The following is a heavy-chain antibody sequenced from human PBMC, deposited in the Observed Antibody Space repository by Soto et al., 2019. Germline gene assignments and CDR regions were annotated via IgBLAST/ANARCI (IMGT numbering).Heavy chain of an antibody. CDR3: AREEGIAAAPYWFDP. V-gene: IGHV1-69*13. Sequence: GASVKVSCKASGGTFSSYSISWVLQAPGQGLEWMGGIIPIFGTANYAQKFQGRVTITADESTSTAYMELSSLRSEDTAVYYCAREEGIAAAPYWFDPWGQGTLVTVSS. CDR2: IIPIFGTA. CDR1: GGTFSSYS. D-gene: IGHD6-13*01. J-gene: IGHJ5*02.